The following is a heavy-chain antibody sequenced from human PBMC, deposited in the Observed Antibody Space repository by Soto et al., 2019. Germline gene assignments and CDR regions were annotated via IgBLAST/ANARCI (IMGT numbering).Heavy chain of an antibody. D-gene: IGHD3-3*01. J-gene: IGHJ6*02. CDR1: GGTFSSYA. Sequence: GASVKVSCKASGGTFSSYAISWVRQAPGQRLEWKGGFILIFCTANYAQKFQGRVMITADESTSTAYLELSSLRSEDTAVYYCARSRGEYDFWSGPSPPLLYGMDVWGQGTTVTVSS. V-gene: IGHV1-69*13. CDR3: ARSRGEYDFWSGPSPPLLYGMDV. CDR2: FILIFCTA.